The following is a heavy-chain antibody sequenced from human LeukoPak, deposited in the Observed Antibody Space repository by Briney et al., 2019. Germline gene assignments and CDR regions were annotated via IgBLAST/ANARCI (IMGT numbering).Heavy chain of an antibody. CDR1: GGTFSRYA. CDR2: TIPTIGTT. J-gene: IGHJ6*02. CDR3: ARVEWVRPARDYYYGMDV. V-gene: IGHV1-69*11. D-gene: IGHD1-26*01. Sequence: SVKVSCKASGGTFSRYAVSWVRQAPGQGLEWMGRTIPTIGTTNYAQKLQGRVTINVDESTTIAYMELSNLRSEDTAVYYRARVEWVRPARDYYYGMDVWGQGTTVTVSS.